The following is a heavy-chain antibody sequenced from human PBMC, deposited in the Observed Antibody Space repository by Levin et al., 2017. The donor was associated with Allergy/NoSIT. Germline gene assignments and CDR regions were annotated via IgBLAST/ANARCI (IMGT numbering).Heavy chain of an antibody. Sequence: LSLTCAASGFTFSRSDMHWVRHVTGKGLEWVSSIGTAGDTYYPGSVKGRFTISRENAKNSFYLQMNSLRAGDTAVYYCARSDEGGMDVWGQGTTVTVSS. J-gene: IGHJ6*02. CDR2: IGTAGDT. CDR1: GFTFSRSD. CDR3: ARSDEGGMDV. V-gene: IGHV3-13*01.